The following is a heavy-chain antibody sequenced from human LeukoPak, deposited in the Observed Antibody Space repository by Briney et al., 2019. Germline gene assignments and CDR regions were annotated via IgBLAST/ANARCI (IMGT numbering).Heavy chain of an antibody. D-gene: IGHD4-23*01. V-gene: IGHV4-34*01. Sequence: PETLSLTCAVYGGSFSGYYWSWIRQPPGKGLEWIGEINHSGSTNYNPSLKSRVTISVDTSKNQFSLKLSSVTAADTAVYYCARSPYGGNLPYFDYWGQGTLVTVSS. CDR2: INHSGST. J-gene: IGHJ4*02. CDR1: GGSFSGYY. CDR3: ARSPYGGNLPYFDY.